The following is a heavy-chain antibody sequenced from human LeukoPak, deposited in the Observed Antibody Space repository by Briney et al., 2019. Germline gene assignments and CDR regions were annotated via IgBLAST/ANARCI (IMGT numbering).Heavy chain of an antibody. Sequence: PGGSLRLSCTASGFTFGDYAMSWFRQAPGKGLEWVGFIRSRAYGGTTEYAASVKGRFTISRDDSKSIAYLQMNSLKTEDTAVYYCSRGNMLATKYVRNYYFDYWGQGTLVTVSS. CDR3: SRGNMLATKYVRNYYFDY. CDR2: IRSRAYGGTT. J-gene: IGHJ4*02. D-gene: IGHD5-12*01. CDR1: GFTFGDYA. V-gene: IGHV3-49*03.